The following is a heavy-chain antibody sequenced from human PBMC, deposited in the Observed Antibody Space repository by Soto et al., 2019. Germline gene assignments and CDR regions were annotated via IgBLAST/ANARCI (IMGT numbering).Heavy chain of an antibody. V-gene: IGHV4-31*03. CDR1: GGSISSGGYY. CDR3: ARGVGYCSGGSCYISENYFDY. D-gene: IGHD2-15*01. CDR2: IYYSGST. Sequence: SETLSLTCTVSGGSISSGGYYWSWIRQHPGKCLEWIGYIYYSGSTYYNPSLKSRVTISVDTSKNQFSLKLSSVTAADTAVYYCARGVGYCSGGSCYISENYFDYWGQGTLVTVSS. J-gene: IGHJ4*02.